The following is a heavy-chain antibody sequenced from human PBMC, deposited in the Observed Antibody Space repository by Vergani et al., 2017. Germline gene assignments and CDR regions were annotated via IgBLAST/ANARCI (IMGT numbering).Heavy chain of an antibody. CDR2: IIPIFGTT. J-gene: IGHJ4*02. D-gene: IGHD3-22*01. V-gene: IGHV1-69*05. CDR3: TXGWYYDSIAYWAY. CDR1: GGTFSSNS. Sequence: QGQLAQSGAEVKKPGSSVKVSCKASGGTFSSNSISWVRQAPGQGLEWMGRIIPIFGTTSYAQKFQGRVTMTRDTSTSTVYMELSSLRSEDTAVYYCTXGWYYDSIAYWAYWGQGTLVTVSS.